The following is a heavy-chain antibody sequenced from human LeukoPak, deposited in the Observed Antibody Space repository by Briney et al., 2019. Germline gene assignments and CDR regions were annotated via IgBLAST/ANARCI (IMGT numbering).Heavy chain of an antibody. J-gene: IGHJ3*02. CDR3: ARDLSSGGPDAFDI. CDR1: GYTFTSYA. D-gene: IGHD2-15*01. V-gene: IGHV7-4-1*02. CDR2: INTNTGNP. Sequence: ASVKVSCKASGYTFTSYAMNWVRQAPGQGLEWMGWINTNTGNPTYAQGFTGRFVFSLDTSVSTAYLQISSLKAEDTAVYYCARDLSSGGPDAFDIWGQGTMVTVSS.